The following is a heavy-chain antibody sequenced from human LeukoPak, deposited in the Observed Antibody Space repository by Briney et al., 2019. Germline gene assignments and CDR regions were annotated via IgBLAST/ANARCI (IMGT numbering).Heavy chain of an antibody. V-gene: IGHV5-51*01. D-gene: IGHD6-19*01. CDR2: IYPGDSDT. Sequence: GESLKISCKASGYTFTTYWIGWVRQMPGKGLEWMGIIYPGDSDTRYSPSFQGQVTISADKSISTAYLQWSSLKASDIAMYYCARTGYSSGWYGGFDYWGQETLVTVSS. CDR1: GYTFTTYW. J-gene: IGHJ4*02. CDR3: ARTGYSSGWYGGFDY.